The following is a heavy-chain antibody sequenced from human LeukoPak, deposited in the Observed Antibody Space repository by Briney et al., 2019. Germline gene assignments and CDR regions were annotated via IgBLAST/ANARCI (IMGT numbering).Heavy chain of an antibody. CDR1: GGTFSSYA. J-gene: IGHJ4*02. CDR3: AASGGYSGYDDY. V-gene: IGHV1-69*05. D-gene: IGHD5-12*01. CDR2: IIPIFGTA. Sequence: SVKVSCKASGGTFSSYAISWVRQAPGQGLEWMGGIIPIFGTANYAQKFQGRVTITTDESTSTAYMELSSPRSEDTAVYYCAASGGYSGYDDYWGQGTLVTVSS.